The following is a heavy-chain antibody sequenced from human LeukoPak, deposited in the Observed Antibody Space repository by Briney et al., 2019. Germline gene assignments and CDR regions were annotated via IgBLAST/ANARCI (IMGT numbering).Heavy chain of an antibody. V-gene: IGHV4-59*01. CDR3: ARIATTVTTWGSWRYMDV. CDR1: GGSISSYY. D-gene: IGHD4-17*01. J-gene: IGHJ6*03. Sequence: SETLSLTCTVSGGSISSYYWSWIRQPPGKGLEWIGYIYYSGSTNYNPSLKSRVTISVDTSKNQFSLKLSSVTAADTAVYYCARIATTVTTWGSWRYMDVWGKGTTVTVSS. CDR2: IYYSGST.